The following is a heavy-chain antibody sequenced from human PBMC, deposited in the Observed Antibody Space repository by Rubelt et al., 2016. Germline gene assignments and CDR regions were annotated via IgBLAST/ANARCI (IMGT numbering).Heavy chain of an antibody. CDR1: GGSISSYY. CDR3: ARDGIWSGYYPS. D-gene: IGHD3-3*01. Sequence: QVQLQQWGAGLLKPSETLSLTCTVSGGSISSYYWSWIRQPAGKGLEWIGRIYTSGSTNYNPSLNSRVTMSVDTSKNQFSLKLSSVTAADTAVYYCARDGIWSGYYPSWGQGTLVTVSS. J-gene: IGHJ5*02. CDR2: IYTSGST. V-gene: IGHV4-59*10.